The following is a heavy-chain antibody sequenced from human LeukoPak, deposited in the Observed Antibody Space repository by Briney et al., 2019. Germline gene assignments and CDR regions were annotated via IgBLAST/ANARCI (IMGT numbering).Heavy chain of an antibody. CDR3: ARDRHCSSPSCYDYYYMDV. J-gene: IGHJ6*03. CDR2: IIPIFGTA. Sequence: SVKVSCKASGGTFSSYAISWVRQAPGQGLEWMGGIIPIFGTANYAQRFQGRVTITTDESTSTAYMELSSLRSEDTAVYYCARDRHCSSPSCYDYYYMDVWGKGTTVTVSS. CDR1: GGTFSSYA. D-gene: IGHD2-2*01. V-gene: IGHV1-69*05.